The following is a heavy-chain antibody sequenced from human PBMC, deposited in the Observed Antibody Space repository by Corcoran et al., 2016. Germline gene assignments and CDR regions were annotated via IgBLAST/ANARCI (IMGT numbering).Heavy chain of an antibody. V-gene: IGHV1-69*06. D-gene: IGHD3-3*01. CDR3: ARGRITICGVAVDY. CDR1: GGTFSSYA. CDR2: IITTFCTA. Sequence: QVQLVQSGAEVKKPGSSVKVSCKASGGTFSSYAISWVRQAPGQGLEWMGGIITTFCTANYAQKFQGRVKSTADKSTGTAYRALSSLRSEDTAGDYCARGRITICGVAVDYWGQGTLVTVSS. J-gene: IGHJ4*02.